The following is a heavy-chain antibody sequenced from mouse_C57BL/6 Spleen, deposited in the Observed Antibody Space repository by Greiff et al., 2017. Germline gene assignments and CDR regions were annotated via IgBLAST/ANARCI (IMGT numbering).Heavy chain of an antibody. CDR2: IYPGDGDT. D-gene: IGHD1-1*01. CDR1: GYAFSSSW. CDR3: AREFDYYGSSWYFDV. Sequence: QVQLQQSGPELVKPGASVKISCKASGYAFSSSWMNWVKQRPGKGLEWIGRIYPGDGDTNYNGKFKGKATLTADKSSSTAYMQLSSLTSEDSAVYFCAREFDYYGSSWYFDVWGTGTTVTVSS. V-gene: IGHV1-82*01. J-gene: IGHJ1*03.